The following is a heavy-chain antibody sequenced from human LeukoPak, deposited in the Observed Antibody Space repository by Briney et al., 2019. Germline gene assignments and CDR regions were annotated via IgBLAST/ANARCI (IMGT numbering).Heavy chain of an antibody. Sequence: SETLSLTCTVSGGSISSSSYYWGWIRQPPGKGLEWIGNIYYSGSTYYSSSLKSRVIISVDTSKNQFSLKLSSVTAADTAVYYCNYYDSSGYYSPIYFDYWGQGTLVTVSS. CDR2: IYYSGST. CDR1: GGSISSSSYY. CDR3: NYYDSSGYYSPIYFDY. D-gene: IGHD3-22*01. V-gene: IGHV4-39*07. J-gene: IGHJ4*02.